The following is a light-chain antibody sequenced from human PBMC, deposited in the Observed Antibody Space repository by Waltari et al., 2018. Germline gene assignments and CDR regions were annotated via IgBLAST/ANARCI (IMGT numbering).Light chain of an antibody. CDR3: NSFTSSTTWV. V-gene: IGLV2-14*03. Sequence: QSALTQPASVSGSPGQSVTISCIGTNSDVGGHDHVSWYQHHPGKAPKLLIHNVNKRPSGDSNRFSGSQSGNTAPLANPGLQAEDEANYYCNSFTSSTTWVFGGGTTLTVL. CDR1: NSDVGGHDH. CDR2: NVN. J-gene: IGLJ3*02.